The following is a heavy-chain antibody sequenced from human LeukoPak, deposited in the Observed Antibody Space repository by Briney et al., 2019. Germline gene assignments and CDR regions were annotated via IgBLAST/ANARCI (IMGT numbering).Heavy chain of an antibody. CDR3: AKGRAAAYYFDY. V-gene: IGHV3-23*01. Sequence: GGTLRLSCAASGYTFSTYSMTWVRHPPAKGLVEVSAISGSGGNTYYADSLKGRFTISRDNSKNTLYLQMNSLRAEDTALYYCAKGRAAAYYFDYWGQGTLVTVSS. CDR1: GYTFSTYS. J-gene: IGHJ4*02. D-gene: IGHD6-13*01. CDR2: ISGSGGNT.